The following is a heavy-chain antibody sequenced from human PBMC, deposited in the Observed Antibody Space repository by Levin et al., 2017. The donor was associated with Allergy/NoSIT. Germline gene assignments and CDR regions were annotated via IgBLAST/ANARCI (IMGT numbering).Heavy chain of an antibody. D-gene: IGHD6-19*01. V-gene: IGHV3-48*01. J-gene: IGHJ4*02. Sequence: SCAASGFTFSSYSMNWVRQAPGKGLEWVSYISSGSRTIHYADSVKGRFTISRDNAKNSLYLQMNSLRAEDTAVYYCARDRVAVTGHKSFDYWGQGTLVTVSS. CDR2: ISSGSRTI. CDR3: ARDRVAVTGHKSFDY. CDR1: GFTFSSYS.